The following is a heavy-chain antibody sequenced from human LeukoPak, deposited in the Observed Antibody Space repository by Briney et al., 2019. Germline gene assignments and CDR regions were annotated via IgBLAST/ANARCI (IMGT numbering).Heavy chain of an antibody. D-gene: IGHD3-16*01. V-gene: IGHV3-23*01. J-gene: IGHJ4*02. CDR2: ISGSGGST. CDR1: GFTFSSYA. Sequence: GGSLRLSCAASGFTFSSYAMSWVRQAPGKGLEWVSAISGSGGSTYYADSVKGRFTISRDNSKNTLYLQMDSLRADDTAMYYCAREGWGGFDYWGQGTLVTVSS. CDR3: AREGWGGFDY.